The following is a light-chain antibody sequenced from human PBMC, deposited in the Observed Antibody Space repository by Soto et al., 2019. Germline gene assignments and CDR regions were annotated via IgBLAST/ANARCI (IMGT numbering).Light chain of an antibody. Sequence: QSALTQPASVSGSPGQSITISCAGTRSDIGASNSVSWYQHLPGRSPTLIIYEATNRPSGVSERFPGSKAGDTASLTISGLQADDESEYFCISYKTDDTFVFGGGTKVTVL. CDR2: EAT. V-gene: IGLV2-14*01. CDR1: RSDIGASNS. CDR3: ISYKTDDTFV. J-gene: IGLJ1*01.